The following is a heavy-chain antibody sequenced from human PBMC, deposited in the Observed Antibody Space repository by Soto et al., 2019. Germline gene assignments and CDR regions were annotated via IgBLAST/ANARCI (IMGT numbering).Heavy chain of an antibody. V-gene: IGHV3-21*01. J-gene: IGHJ6*02. D-gene: IGHD6-19*01. Sequence: SLRLSCAASGFTFSSYSMNWVRQAPGKGLEWVSSISSSSSYIYYADSVKGRFTISRDNAKNSLYPQMNSLRAEDTAVYYCARGGIAVAGTYYYGMDVWGQGTTVSVSS. CDR3: ARGGIAVAGTYYYGMDV. CDR2: ISSSSSYI. CDR1: GFTFSSYS.